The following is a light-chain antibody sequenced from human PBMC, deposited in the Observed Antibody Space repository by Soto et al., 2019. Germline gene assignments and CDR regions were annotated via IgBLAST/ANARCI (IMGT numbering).Light chain of an antibody. CDR2: SAS. CDR3: QQNGSFPIT. V-gene: IGKV3-20*01. Sequence: EIGLTQSPGILSLSPGERATLSCRASQSLSGGYLAWFQQKPVQTPRLLLYSASNRATGIPDRFSGSGSGTDFTLTISRLEPDDFVVYYCQQNGSFPITFGNATRVEIK. CDR1: QSLSGGY. J-gene: IGKJ5*01.